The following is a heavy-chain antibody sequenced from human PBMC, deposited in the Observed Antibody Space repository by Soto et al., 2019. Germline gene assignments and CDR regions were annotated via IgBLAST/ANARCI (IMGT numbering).Heavy chain of an antibody. CDR2: INAGNGNT. D-gene: IGHD5-18*01. CDR3: ARDPGYSYGYN. CDR1: RYTYTFYS. Sequence: ASVAPSCTASRYTYTFYSIHWVRQAPGQRLEWMGWINAGNGNTKYSQKFQGRVTITRDTSASTAYMELSSLRSEDTAVYYCARDPGYSYGYNWGQGTLVTVSS. J-gene: IGHJ4*02. V-gene: IGHV1-3*01.